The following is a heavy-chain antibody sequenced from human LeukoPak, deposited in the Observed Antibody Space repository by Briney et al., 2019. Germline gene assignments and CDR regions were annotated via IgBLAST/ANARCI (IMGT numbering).Heavy chain of an antibody. D-gene: IGHD4-11*01. J-gene: IGHJ6*03. CDR3: ARASGATVTPWVEYYYYYMDV. CDR2: INHSGST. Sequence: SETLSLTCAVYGGSFSGYYWSWIRQPPGKGLEWIGEINHSGSTNYNPSLKSRVTISVDTSKNQFSLKLSSVTAADTAVYYCARASGATVTPWVEYYYYYMDVWGKGTTVTVSS. V-gene: IGHV4-34*01. CDR1: GGSFSGYY.